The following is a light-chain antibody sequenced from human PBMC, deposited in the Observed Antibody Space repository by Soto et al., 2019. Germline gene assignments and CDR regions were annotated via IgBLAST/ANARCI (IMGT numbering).Light chain of an antibody. CDR3: QQYVSSPPYT. V-gene: IGKV3-20*01. Sequence: EIVLTQSPGTLSLSPGERATLSCRASQSVSSNYLAWYQQKPGQAPRLLIFGASSRATGIPDRFSGSGSGTDFTLSISGLEPEDFAVYYCQQYVSSPPYTFGRGTKVDIK. CDR1: QSVSSNY. CDR2: GAS. J-gene: IGKJ2*01.